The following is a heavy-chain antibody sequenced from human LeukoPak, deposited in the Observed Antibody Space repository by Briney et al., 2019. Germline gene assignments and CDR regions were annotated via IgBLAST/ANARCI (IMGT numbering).Heavy chain of an antibody. Sequence: ASVKVSCKASGYLFHNYGFSWVRQAPGQGLEWMGWISSYNGNTKYAQELQGRVTMSTDTSTNTAYMELRSLRSDDTAVYFCARDIGQWGYYDSRGHFRDFWGQGTLVTVSS. D-gene: IGHD3-22*01. CDR3: ARDIGQWGYYDSRGHFRDF. J-gene: IGHJ4*02. V-gene: IGHV1-18*01. CDR1: GYLFHNYG. CDR2: ISSYNGNT.